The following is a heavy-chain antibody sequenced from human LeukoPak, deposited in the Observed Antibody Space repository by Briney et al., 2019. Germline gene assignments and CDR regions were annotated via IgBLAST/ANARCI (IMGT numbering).Heavy chain of an antibody. CDR3: ARDGRYCSSTSCYGGGYYYGMDV. V-gene: IGHV3-53*01. D-gene: IGHD2-2*01. CDR2: INSGGST. CDR1: GFTVSNNY. Sequence: GGFLRLSCAASGFTVSNNYMNWVRQAPGKGLEWVSVINSGGSTYYADSVKGRFTISRDNSKNTLYLQMNSLRAEDTAVYYCARDGRYCSSTSCYGGGYYYGMDVWGQGTTVTVSS. J-gene: IGHJ6*02.